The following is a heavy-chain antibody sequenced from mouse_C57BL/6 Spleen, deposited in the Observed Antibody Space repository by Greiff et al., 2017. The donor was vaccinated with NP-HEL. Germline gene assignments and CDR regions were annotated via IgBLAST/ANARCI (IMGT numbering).Heavy chain of an antibody. CDR3: AREGGSYGAWFAY. CDR1: GYTFTNYW. Sequence: QVQLQQSGAELVRPGTSVKMSCKASGYTFTNYWIGWAKQRPGHGLEWIGDIYPGGGYTNYNEKFKGKAPLTADKSSSTAYMQFSSLTSEDSAIYYCAREGGSYGAWFAYWGQGTLVTVSA. D-gene: IGHD1-1*02. J-gene: IGHJ3*01. V-gene: IGHV1-63*01. CDR2: IYPGGGYT.